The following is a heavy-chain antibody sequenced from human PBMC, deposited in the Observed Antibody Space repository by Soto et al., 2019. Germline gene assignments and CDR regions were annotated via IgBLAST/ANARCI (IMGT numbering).Heavy chain of an antibody. CDR3: VRVAISSSSCY. J-gene: IGHJ4*02. CDR1: GGTFNNYA. V-gene: IGHV1-69*12. CDR2: IIPTFGTA. Sequence: QVQLVQSGADVKKPGSSVKVSFKASGGTFNNYAISWVRQAPGQGLEWVGGIIPTFGTADYAQKFQGKVTITADEATSTADMGLSSLRCEDTAVDYCVRVAISSSSCYWGQGTLVTVSS. D-gene: IGHD6-6*01.